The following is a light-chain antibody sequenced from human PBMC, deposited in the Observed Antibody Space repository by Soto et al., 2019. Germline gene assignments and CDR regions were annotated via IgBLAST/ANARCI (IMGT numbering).Light chain of an antibody. V-gene: IGKV3-11*01. CDR3: QQRSNWIT. J-gene: IGKJ5*01. CDR1: QNVSSY. Sequence: EIVLTQSPATLSLSPGERATLSCRASQNVSSYLAWYQQKPGQAPRLLIYDPSNRATAIPTRFSGSGSGTDFALTISSLETGDYAVYYCQQRSNWITFGQGTRLDIK. CDR2: DPS.